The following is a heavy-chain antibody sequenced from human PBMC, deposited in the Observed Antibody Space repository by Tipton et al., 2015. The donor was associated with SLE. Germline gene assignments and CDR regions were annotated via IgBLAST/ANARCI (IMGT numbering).Heavy chain of an antibody. CDR2: IYTNGNT. J-gene: IGHJ6*03. D-gene: IGHD3-3*01. V-gene: IGHV4-61*02. CDR3: GRVQGDFWSDDALYYMDV. CDR1: GDSISSASYF. Sequence: TLSLTCTVPGDSISSASYFWSWIRQPAGKGLEWIGRIYTNGNTNYNPSLKSRVTISVDTSQNQFSLRLTSVTAADTAVYFCGRVQGDFWSDDALYYMDVWGNGTTVTVSS.